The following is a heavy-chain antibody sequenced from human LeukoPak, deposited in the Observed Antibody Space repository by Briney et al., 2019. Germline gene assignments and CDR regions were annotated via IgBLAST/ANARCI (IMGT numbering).Heavy chain of an antibody. J-gene: IGHJ3*02. V-gene: IGHV4-59*08. D-gene: IGHD1-26*01. CDR1: GGSISSYY. CDR2: IYYSGST. Sequence: SETLSLTCTVSGGSISSYYWSWIRQPPGKGLEWIGYIYYSGSTNYNPSLKSRVTISVDTSKNQFSLKLSSVTAADTAVYYCARSGSYFAFDIWGQGTMVTVSS. CDR3: ARSGSYFAFDI.